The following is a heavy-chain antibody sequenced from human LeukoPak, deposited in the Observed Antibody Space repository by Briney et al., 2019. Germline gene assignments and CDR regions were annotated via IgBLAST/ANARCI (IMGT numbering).Heavy chain of an antibody. CDR1: GGSISSGSYY. Sequence: PSETLSLTCTVSGGSISSGSYYWSWIRQPAGKGLEWIGRIYTSGSTNYNPSLKSRVTISVDTSKNQFSLKLGSVTAADTAVYYCAREGAYCSSTSCNWFDPWGQGTLVTVSS. CDR3: AREGAYCSSTSCNWFDP. J-gene: IGHJ5*02. V-gene: IGHV4-61*02. D-gene: IGHD2-2*01. CDR2: IYTSGST.